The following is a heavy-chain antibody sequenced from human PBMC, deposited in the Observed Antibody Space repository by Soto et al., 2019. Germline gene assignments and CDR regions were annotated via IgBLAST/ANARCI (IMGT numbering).Heavy chain of an antibody. Sequence: SETLSLTCTVSGGSISSGDYYWSWVRQPPGKGLEWIGYIYYSGSTYYNPSLKSRVTISVDTSKNQFSLKLSSVTAADTAVYYCARLLTRQGDYWGQGTLVTVSS. D-gene: IGHD2-15*01. V-gene: IGHV4-30-4*01. CDR1: GGSISSGDYY. CDR2: IYYSGST. CDR3: ARLLTRQGDY. J-gene: IGHJ4*02.